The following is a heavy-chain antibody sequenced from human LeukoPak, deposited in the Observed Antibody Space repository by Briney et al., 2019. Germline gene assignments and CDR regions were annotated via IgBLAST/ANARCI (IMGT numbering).Heavy chain of an antibody. V-gene: IGHV1-2*02. CDR1: GYTFSDHF. D-gene: IGHD3-22*01. Sequence: VKVSCKASGYTFSDHFMHWVRQPPGQGLEWMGWVNPNNSDTAYAQKFQGRVTMTRDTSISTVYMELSSLTSDDAAVYYCARVLVRGSGYYQYWGQGTLVTVSP. CDR3: ARVLVRGSGYYQY. J-gene: IGHJ4*02. CDR2: VNPNNSDT.